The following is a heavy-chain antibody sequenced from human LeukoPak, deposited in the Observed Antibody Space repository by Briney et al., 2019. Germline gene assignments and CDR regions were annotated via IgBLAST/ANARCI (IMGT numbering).Heavy chain of an antibody. Sequence: GASVKVSCKASGYTFTSYGISWVRQAPGQGLEWMGWISAYNGNTNYAQKLQGRVTMTRDTSISTAYMELSRLRSDDTAVYYCARRWFGYSYGYGYFDYWGQGTLVTVSS. CDR2: ISAYNGNT. V-gene: IGHV1-18*01. D-gene: IGHD5-18*01. CDR3: ARRWFGYSYGYGYFDY. CDR1: GYTFTSYG. J-gene: IGHJ4*02.